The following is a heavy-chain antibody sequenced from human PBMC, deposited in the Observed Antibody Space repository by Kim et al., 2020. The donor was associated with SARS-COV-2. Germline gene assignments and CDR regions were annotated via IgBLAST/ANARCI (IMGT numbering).Heavy chain of an antibody. D-gene: IGHD2-2*01. Sequence: SETLSLTCAVYGGSFSGYYWSWIRQPPGKGLEWIGEINHSGSTNYNPSLKSRVTISVDTSKNQFSLKLSSVTAADTAVYYCARGPSRVRPYQLLGYWFDPWGQGTLVTVSS. J-gene: IGHJ5*02. CDR3: ARGPSRVRPYQLLGYWFDP. CDR1: GGSFSGYY. V-gene: IGHV4-34*01. CDR2: INHSGST.